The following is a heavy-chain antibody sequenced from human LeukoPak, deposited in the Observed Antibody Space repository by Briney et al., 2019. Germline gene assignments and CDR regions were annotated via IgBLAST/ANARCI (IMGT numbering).Heavy chain of an antibody. V-gene: IGHV4-39*07. J-gene: IGHJ6*02. CDR3: ARDSTAYSSSWYYYYGMDV. Sequence: SETLSLTCTVSGGSISSYYWGWIRQPPGKGLEWIGSIYYSGSTYYNPSLKSRVTISVDTSKNQFSLKLSSVTAADTAVYYCARDSTAYSSSWYYYYGMDVWGQGTTVTVSS. D-gene: IGHD6-13*01. CDR1: GGSISSYY. CDR2: IYYSGST.